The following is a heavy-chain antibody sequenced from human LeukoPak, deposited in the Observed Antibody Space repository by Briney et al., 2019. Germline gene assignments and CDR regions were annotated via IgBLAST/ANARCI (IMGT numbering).Heavy chain of an antibody. D-gene: IGHD3-3*01. CDR2: INHSGST. Sequence: SETLSLTCAVYGGSFSGYYWSWIRQPPGKGLEWIGEINHSGSTNYNPSLKSRVTISVDTSKNQFSLKLSSVTAADTAVYCCARGLSGYWDYYYYYGMDVWGQGTTVTVSS. CDR3: ARGLSGYWDYYYYYGMDV. J-gene: IGHJ6*02. V-gene: IGHV4-34*01. CDR1: GGSFSGYY.